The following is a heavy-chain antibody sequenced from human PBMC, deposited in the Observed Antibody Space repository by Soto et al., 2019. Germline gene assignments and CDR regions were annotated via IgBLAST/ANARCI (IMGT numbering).Heavy chain of an antibody. J-gene: IGHJ4*02. CDR3: ARAVAGSDY. V-gene: IGHV3-72*01. CDR2: TRNKAYSYTT. CDR1: GFTFSDHH. D-gene: IGHD6-19*01. Sequence: GGSLRLSCAASGFTFSDHHMDWVRQAPGKGLEWVGRTRNKAYSYTTDYAASVRGRFTISRDDSKNSLYLQMNSLKTEDSAMYYCARAVAGSDYWGLGTLVTVSS.